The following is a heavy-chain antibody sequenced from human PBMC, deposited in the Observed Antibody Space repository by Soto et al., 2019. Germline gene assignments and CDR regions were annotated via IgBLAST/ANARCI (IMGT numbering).Heavy chain of an antibody. Sequence: GGSLRLSCAASGFTFSSYSMNWVRQAPGKGLEWVSSISSSSSYIYYADSVKGRFTISRDNAKNSLYLQMNSLRAEDTAVYYCAVALGFDAFDIWGQGTMVTVSS. CDR1: GFTFSSYS. J-gene: IGHJ3*02. CDR3: AVALGFDAFDI. V-gene: IGHV3-21*01. D-gene: IGHD3-16*01. CDR2: ISSSSSYI.